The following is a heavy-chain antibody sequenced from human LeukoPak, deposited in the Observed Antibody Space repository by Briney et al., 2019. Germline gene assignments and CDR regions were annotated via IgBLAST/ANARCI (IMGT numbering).Heavy chain of an antibody. CDR1: GGSISSYY. V-gene: IGHV4-59*01. CDR3: ARVEGREGSAVIIDY. CDR2: ISYSGSI. D-gene: IGHD3-10*01. J-gene: IGHJ4*02. Sequence: SETLSLTCTVSGGSISSYYWSWIRQPPGKDLEWIGYISYSGSINYNPSLKSRVTMSVDTSKNQFSLKLSSVTAADTAVYYCARVEGREGSAVIIDYWGQGTLVTVSS.